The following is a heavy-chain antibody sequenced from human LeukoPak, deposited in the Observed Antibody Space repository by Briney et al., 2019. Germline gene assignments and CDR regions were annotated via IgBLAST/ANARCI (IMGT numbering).Heavy chain of an antibody. CDR2: LRHSANT. V-gene: IGHV4-38-2*01. D-gene: IGHD6-19*01. CDR1: GDSIRGVHY. Sequence: PETPSLTCVVSGDSIRGVHYWAWIRQPPGKGLEWIGSLRHSANTYYNPSLKSRVTMSMDTSENQFSLKLSSVTAADTATYYCARMRIAVAGIVQLNWFDPWGQGTLVTVSS. J-gene: IGHJ5*02. CDR3: ARMRIAVAGIVQLNWFDP.